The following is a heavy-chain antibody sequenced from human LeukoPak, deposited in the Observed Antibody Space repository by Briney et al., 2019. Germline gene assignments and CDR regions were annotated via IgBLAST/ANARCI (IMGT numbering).Heavy chain of an antibody. D-gene: IGHD3-16*01. Sequence: SETLSLTCTVSGGSISSYYWSWIRHPAGKGLEWIGCIYTSGSTNYNPSLKSRVTMSVDTSKNQFSLKLSSVTDADTAVYYCARFGWPPLAEFDYWGQGTLVTDSS. CDR3: ARFGWPPLAEFDY. J-gene: IGHJ4*02. CDR1: GGSISSYY. V-gene: IGHV4-4*07. CDR2: IYTSGST.